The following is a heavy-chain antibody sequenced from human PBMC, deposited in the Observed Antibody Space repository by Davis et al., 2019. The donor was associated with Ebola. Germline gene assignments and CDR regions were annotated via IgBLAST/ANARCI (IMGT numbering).Heavy chain of an antibody. J-gene: IGHJ6*02. CDR1: GYTFTNNL. Sequence: ASVKVSCKASGYTFTNNLIHWVRQAPGQGLEWMGSINAGNRDTKYSQKFQGRVTITADKSTSTAYMELSSLRSEDTAVYYCARDREAGSYYYYGMDVWGQGTTVTVSS. D-gene: IGHD1-26*01. CDR3: ARDREAGSYYYYGMDV. V-gene: IGHV1-3*01. CDR2: INAGNRDT.